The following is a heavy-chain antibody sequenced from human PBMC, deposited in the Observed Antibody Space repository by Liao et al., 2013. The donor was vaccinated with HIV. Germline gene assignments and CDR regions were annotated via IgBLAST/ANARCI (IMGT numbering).Heavy chain of an antibody. D-gene: IGHD3-10*01. V-gene: IGHV4-39*07. CDR3: ARDNRLWFGELQEYFQH. CDR1: GGSINSSPYY. Sequence: QVQLQESGPGLVKPSETLSLTCTVSGGSINSSPYYWAWIRQPPGRDLEWIGGINYSGSTYYNPSLKSRVSISVDTSKNQFSLKLGSVTAADTAVYYCARDNRLWFGELQEYFQHWGQGTLVTVSS. CDR2: INYSGST. J-gene: IGHJ1*01.